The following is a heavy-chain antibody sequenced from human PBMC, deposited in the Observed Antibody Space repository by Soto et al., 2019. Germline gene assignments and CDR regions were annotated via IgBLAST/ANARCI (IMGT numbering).Heavy chain of an antibody. D-gene: IGHD1-1*01. CDR3: ANTSRTGATTRSYWFDP. CDR1: GGSISSGDYY. V-gene: IGHV4-61*08. Sequence: SETLSLTCTVSGGSISSGDYYWSWIRQPPGKGLEWIGCIHYSGSTIYNPSLKSRVTISVDTFKNQFSLKLSSVIAADTAIYFCANTSRTGATTRSYWFDPWGQGTLVTVSS. J-gene: IGHJ5*02. CDR2: IHYSGST.